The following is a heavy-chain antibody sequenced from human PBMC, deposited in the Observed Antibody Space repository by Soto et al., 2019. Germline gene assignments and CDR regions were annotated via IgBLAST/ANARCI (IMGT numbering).Heavy chain of an antibody. CDR1: GYSFTSYW. J-gene: IGHJ4*02. V-gene: IGHV5-51*01. CDR2: IYPGDSDT. CDR3: ARHMGVVYYEILTGYYEGAGCVDY. D-gene: IGHD3-9*01. Sequence: PGESLKISCKGSGYSFTSYWIGWVRQMPGKGLEWMGIIYPGDSDTRYSPSFQGQVTISADKSISTAYLQWSSLKASDTAMYYCARHMGVVYYEILTGYYEGAGCVDYWGQGTLVTVSS.